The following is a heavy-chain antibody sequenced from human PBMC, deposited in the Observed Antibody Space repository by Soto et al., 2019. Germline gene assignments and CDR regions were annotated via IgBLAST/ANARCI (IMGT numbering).Heavy chain of an antibody. CDR2: IYYSGST. Sequence: SETLSLTCTVSGGSISSSSYYWGWIRQPPGKGLEWIGSIYYSGSTYYNPSLKSRVTISVDTSKNQFSLKLSSVTAADTAVYYCARVRWYCSGGSCYRVGYFQHWGQGTLVTVSS. V-gene: IGHV4-39*01. J-gene: IGHJ1*01. D-gene: IGHD2-15*01. CDR1: GGSISSSSYY. CDR3: ARVRWYCSGGSCYRVGYFQH.